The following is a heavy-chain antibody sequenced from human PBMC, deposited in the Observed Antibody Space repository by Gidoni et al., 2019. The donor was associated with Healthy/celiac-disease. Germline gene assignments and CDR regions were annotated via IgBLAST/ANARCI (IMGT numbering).Heavy chain of an antibody. V-gene: IGHV3-30*18. CDR2: ISYDGSNK. Sequence: QVQLVASGGGVVEPGTSLRRSCAAAVCASSSYGMQWVRQAPGKGLEWVAVISYDGSNKYYADSVKGRFTISRDNSKNTLYLQMNSLRAEDTAVYYCAKEGHCSGGSCRVGVYYYYGMDVWGQGTTVTVSS. CDR3: AKEGHCSGGSCRVGVYYYYGMDV. CDR1: VCASSSYG. D-gene: IGHD2-15*01. J-gene: IGHJ6*02.